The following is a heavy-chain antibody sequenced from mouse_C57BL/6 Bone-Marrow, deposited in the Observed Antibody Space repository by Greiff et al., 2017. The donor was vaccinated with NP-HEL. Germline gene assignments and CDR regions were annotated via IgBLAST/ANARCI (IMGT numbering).Heavy chain of an antibody. CDR1: GYTFTSYW. V-gene: IGHV1-55*01. CDR3: ARSPFDY. Sequence: QVQLKQSGAELVKPGASVKMSCKASGYTFTSYWITWVKQRPGQGLEWIGDIYPGSGSTNYNEKFKSKATLTVDTSSSTAYMKLSSLTSEDSAVYYCARSPFDYWGQGTTLTVSS. J-gene: IGHJ2*01. CDR2: IYPGSGST.